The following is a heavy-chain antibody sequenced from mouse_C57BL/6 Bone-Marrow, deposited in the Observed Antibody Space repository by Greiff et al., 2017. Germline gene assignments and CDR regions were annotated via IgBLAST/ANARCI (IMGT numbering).Heavy chain of an antibody. CDR3: ARDGYYDYSDY. V-gene: IGHV1-59*01. CDR1: GYTFTSYW. Sequence: QVQLQQPGAELVRPGTSVKLSCKASGYTFTSYWMHWVKQRPGQGLEWIGVIDPSDSYTNYNQKFKGKATLTVDTSSSTAYMQLSSLTSEDSAVYYCARDGYYDYSDYWGQGTTLTVSS. J-gene: IGHJ2*01. CDR2: IDPSDSYT. D-gene: IGHD2-3*01.